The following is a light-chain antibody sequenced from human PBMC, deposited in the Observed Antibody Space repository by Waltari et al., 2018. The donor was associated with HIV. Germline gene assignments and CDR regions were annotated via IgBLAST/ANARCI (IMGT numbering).Light chain of an antibody. V-gene: IGKV1-5*03. CDR2: ETS. J-gene: IGKJ1*01. CDR1: QSIGRW. Sequence: DIQMTQSPSTVSASVGDTVTITCRASQSIGRWLAWYQQKPGEAPKLLIYETSTLETGFPSIFSGSGSGTEFTLTVSRLQPEDFATYYCQQYNSHSRTFGQGTRVEIK. CDR3: QQYNSHSRT.